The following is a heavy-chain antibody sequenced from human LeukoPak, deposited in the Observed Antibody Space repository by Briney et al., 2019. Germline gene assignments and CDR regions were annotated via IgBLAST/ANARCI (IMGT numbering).Heavy chain of an antibody. CDR2: IKQDRSEK. CDR1: GISITTNG. CDR3: AREGSDWNYYYYMDV. D-gene: IGHD6-19*01. Sequence: PSETLSLTCTVSGISITTNGFYWAWIRQSPGTGLEWVANIKQDRSEKYYVDSVKGRFTISRDNAKNSLYLQMNSLRAEDTAVYYCAREGSDWNYYYYMDVWGKGTTVTISS. V-gene: IGHV3-7*01. J-gene: IGHJ6*03.